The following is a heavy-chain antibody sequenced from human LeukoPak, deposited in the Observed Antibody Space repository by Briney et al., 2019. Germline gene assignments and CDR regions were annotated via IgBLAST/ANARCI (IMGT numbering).Heavy chain of an antibody. D-gene: IGHD5-18*01. CDR1: RYTFTSNN. CDR3: ARFNSRSDFDY. Sequence: ASVKVSCKTSRYTFTSNNIDGVRQATGQGLEGMGWMNADSGETGNKQKFQGRLTMTTDTSINTAYMELSSLTSEDTAVYFCARFNSRSDFDYWGQGTLVTVSS. J-gene: IGHJ4*02. CDR2: MNADSGET. V-gene: IGHV1-8*01.